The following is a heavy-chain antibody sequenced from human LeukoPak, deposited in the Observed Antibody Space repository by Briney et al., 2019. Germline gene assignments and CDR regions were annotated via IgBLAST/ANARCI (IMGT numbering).Heavy chain of an antibody. CDR1: GGSFSGYY. V-gene: IGHV4-34*01. CDR3: ASPPITADAFDI. D-gene: IGHD5-24*01. J-gene: IGHJ3*02. CDR2: INHSGST. Sequence: SETLSLTCAVYGGSFSGYYWSWIRQPPGKGLEWIGEINHSGSTNYNPSLKSRVTISVDTSKNQFSLKLSSVAAADTAVYYCASPPITADAFDIWGQGTMVTVSS.